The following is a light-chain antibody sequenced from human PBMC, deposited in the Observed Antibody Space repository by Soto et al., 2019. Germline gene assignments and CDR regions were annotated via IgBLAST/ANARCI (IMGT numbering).Light chain of an antibody. CDR2: EVN. Sequence: QSVLAQPPSASGSPGQSVTISCTGTSSDVGRHNYVSWYQQHPGKAPKLLIFEVNKRPSGVPDRFSASTSGITASLTVSGLQPEDEAAYYCSSYSDTDNFVIFGGGTKVPS. CDR3: SSYSDTDNFVI. J-gene: IGLJ2*01. V-gene: IGLV2-8*01. CDR1: SSDVGRHNY.